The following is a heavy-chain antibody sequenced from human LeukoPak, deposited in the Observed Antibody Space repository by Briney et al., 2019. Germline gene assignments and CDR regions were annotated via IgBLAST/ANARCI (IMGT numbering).Heavy chain of an antibody. CDR1: GGSISSSPYY. CDR3: VSERSGFGETDY. D-gene: IGHD3-10*01. J-gene: IGHJ4*02. V-gene: IGHV4-39*01. Sequence: SETLSLTCTVSGGSISSSPYYWGWIRQPPGKGLEWIGSIYYSGSTYYNPSLKSRVTISVDTSKNQFSLKLSSVTAADTAVYYCVSERSGFGETDYWGQGTLVTVSS. CDR2: IYYSGST.